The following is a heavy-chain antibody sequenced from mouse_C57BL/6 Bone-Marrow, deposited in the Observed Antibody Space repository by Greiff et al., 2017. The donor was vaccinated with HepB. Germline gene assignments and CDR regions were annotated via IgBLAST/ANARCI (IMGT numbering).Heavy chain of an antibody. CDR2: IYPGSGNT. D-gene: IGHD2-4*01. V-gene: IGHV1-76*01. CDR1: GYTFTDYY. CDR3: ARGIYYDYDDGGRDFDY. J-gene: IGHJ2*01. Sequence: QVQLKESGAELVRPGASVKLSCKASGYTFTDYYINWVKQRPGQGLEWIARIYPGSGNTYYNEKFKGKATLTAEKSSSTAYMQLSSLTSEDSAVYFCARGIYYDYDDGGRDFDYWGQGTTLTVSS.